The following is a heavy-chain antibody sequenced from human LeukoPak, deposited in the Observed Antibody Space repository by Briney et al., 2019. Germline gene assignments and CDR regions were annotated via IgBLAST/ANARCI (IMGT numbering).Heavy chain of an antibody. CDR3: AKDRAYCGGDCYFRSYYFDY. D-gene: IGHD2-21*02. Sequence: PGGSLRLSCAASGFTFSSYAMSWVRQAPGKGLEWVSAISGSGGSTYYADSVKGRFTISRDNSKNTLYLQMNSLRAEDTAVYYCAKDRAYCGGDCYFRSYYFDYWGQRTLVTVSS. J-gene: IGHJ4*02. V-gene: IGHV3-23*01. CDR1: GFTFSSYA. CDR2: ISGSGGST.